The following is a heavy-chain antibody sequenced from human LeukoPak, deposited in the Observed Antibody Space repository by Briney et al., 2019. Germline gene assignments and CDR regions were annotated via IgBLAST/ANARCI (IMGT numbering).Heavy chain of an antibody. CDR3: AREVRTGSGYYYMGV. J-gene: IGHJ6*03. D-gene: IGHD6-19*01. Sequence: GGSLRLSCAASGFTFSSYAMSWVRQAPGKGLEWVANIKQDGSEKYYVDSVKGRFTISRDNAKNSLYLQMNSLRAEDTAVYYCAREVRTGSGYYYMGVWGKGTTVTVSS. V-gene: IGHV3-7*01. CDR2: IKQDGSEK. CDR1: GFTFSSYA.